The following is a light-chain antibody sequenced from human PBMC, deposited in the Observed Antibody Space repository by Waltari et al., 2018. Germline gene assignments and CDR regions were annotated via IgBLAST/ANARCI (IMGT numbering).Light chain of an antibody. CDR3: QQSYSTPPT. J-gene: IGKJ2*01. CDR1: QSISSY. V-gene: IGKV1-39*01. Sequence: DIQMTQSPSSLSASVRERVTITCRASQSISSYLNWYQQKPGKAPKLLIYAASSLQSGVPSRFSGSGSGTDFTLTISSLQPEDFATYYCQQSYSTPPTFGQGTKLEI. CDR2: AAS.